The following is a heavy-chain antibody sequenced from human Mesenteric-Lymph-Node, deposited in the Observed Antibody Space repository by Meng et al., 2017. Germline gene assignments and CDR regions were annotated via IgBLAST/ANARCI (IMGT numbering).Heavy chain of an antibody. D-gene: IGHD3-16*02. CDR3: AREGFYHDSFDI. J-gene: IGHJ3*02. V-gene: IGHV3-21*01. CDR2: ITTSGNYK. CDR1: GFTFINYA. Sequence: GESLKISCAASGFTFINYAMNWVRQAPGKGLEWVSSITTSGNYKYYADSVKGRFTISRDNTKNSLFLQMNSLRVEDTAVYYCAREGFYHDSFDIWGQGTMVTVSS.